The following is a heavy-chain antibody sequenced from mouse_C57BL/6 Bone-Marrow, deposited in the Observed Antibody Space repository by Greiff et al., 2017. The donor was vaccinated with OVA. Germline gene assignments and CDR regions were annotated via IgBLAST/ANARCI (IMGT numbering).Heavy chain of an antibody. CDR1: GYTFTSYG. D-gene: IGHD2-5*01. CDR2: IYPRSGNT. V-gene: IGHV1-81*01. J-gene: IGHJ1*03. CDR3: ARPYYSNHWYFDV. Sequence: QVQLKESGAELARPGASVKLSCKASGYTFTSYGISWVKQRTGQGLEWIGEIYPRSGNTYYNEKFKGKATLTADKSSSTAYMELRSLTSEDSAVYFCARPYYSNHWYFDVWGTGTTVTVSS.